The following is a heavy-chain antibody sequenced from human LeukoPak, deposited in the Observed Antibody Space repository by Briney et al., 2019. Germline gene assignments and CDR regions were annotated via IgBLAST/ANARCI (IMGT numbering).Heavy chain of an antibody. CDR2: ISYDGSNK. CDR1: GFIFSSHA. J-gene: IGHJ4*02. CDR3: AREQAFFDY. Sequence: GGSLRLSCAASGFIFSSHAMHWVRQAPGKGLEWVAVISYDGSNKYYADPVKGRFTISRDNSKNTLDLQMNSLRAEDTAVYYCAREQAFFDYWGQGTLVTVSS. V-gene: IGHV3-30-3*01.